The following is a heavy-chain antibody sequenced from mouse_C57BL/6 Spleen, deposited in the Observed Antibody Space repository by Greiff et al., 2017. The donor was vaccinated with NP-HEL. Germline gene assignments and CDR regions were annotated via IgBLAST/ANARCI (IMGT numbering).Heavy chain of an antibody. CDR1: GYTFTSYW. Sequence: QVQLKQSGAELVKPGASVKLSCKASGYTFTSYWMHWVKQRPGQGLEWIGMIHPNSGSTNYNEKFKSKATLTVDKSSSTAYMQLSSLTSEDSAVYYCARIGTTVVEHYWGQGTTLTVSS. CDR3: ARIGTTVVEHY. D-gene: IGHD1-1*01. V-gene: IGHV1-64*01. CDR2: IHPNSGST. J-gene: IGHJ2*01.